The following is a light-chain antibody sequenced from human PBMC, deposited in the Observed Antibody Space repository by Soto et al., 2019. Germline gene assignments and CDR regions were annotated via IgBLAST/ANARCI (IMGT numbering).Light chain of an antibody. Sequence: DIQMTQSPSTLSASVGDRVTITCRASQSVGTWLAWFQQKPGKAPTLLIYKASSLQSGVSSRFSGGGSGTEFTLTISSLQPDDFAIYYCQQYKTYWTFGPGTKVEIK. V-gene: IGKV1-5*03. J-gene: IGKJ1*01. CDR2: KAS. CDR3: QQYKTYWT. CDR1: QSVGTW.